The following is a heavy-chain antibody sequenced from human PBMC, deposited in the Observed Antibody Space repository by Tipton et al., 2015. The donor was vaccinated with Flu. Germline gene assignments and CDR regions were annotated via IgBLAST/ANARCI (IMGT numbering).Heavy chain of an antibody. V-gene: IGHV4-61*02. D-gene: IGHD1-26*01. Sequence: LRLSCTVSGGSISSGSYYWTWIRQPAGKGLEWIGRVYPSGSTNYNPSLKSRVTISVDTSKNQFSLKLSSVTAADTAVYYCARYGTYDGSRYFQHWGQGTLVTVSS. J-gene: IGHJ1*01. CDR2: VYPSGST. CDR1: GGSISSGSYY. CDR3: ARYGTYDGSRYFQH.